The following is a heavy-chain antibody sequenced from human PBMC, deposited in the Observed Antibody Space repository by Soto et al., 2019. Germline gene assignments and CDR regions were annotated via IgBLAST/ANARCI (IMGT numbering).Heavy chain of an antibody. J-gene: IGHJ2*01. CDR3: ARESHDILTGPPWVWYFDL. V-gene: IGHV4-34*01. Sequence: QVQLQQWGAGPLRPLETLSLTCGVSGGSFSGYYWAWIRQSPGKGLAWLGEINDRGSINYNPSLKSRVSISVDTSKNNYSLNLRSVTAADTAVYYCARESHDILTGPPWVWYFDLWGRGTLVTVSS. CDR2: INDRGSI. CDR1: GGSFSGYY. D-gene: IGHD3-9*01.